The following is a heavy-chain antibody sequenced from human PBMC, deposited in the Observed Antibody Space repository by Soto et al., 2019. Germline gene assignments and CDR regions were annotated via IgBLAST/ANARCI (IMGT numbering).Heavy chain of an antibody. CDR2: IIPIFGTA. J-gene: IGHJ4*02. D-gene: IGHD3-22*01. Sequence: SVKVSCKASGGTFRSYSISWVLQAPGQGLEWMGGIIPIFGTANYAQKFQGRVTITADESTSTAYMELSSLRSEDTAVYYCASTRGDSSGYSGFDYWGQGTLVTVSS. CDR1: GGTFRSYS. CDR3: ASTRGDSSGYSGFDY. V-gene: IGHV1-69*13.